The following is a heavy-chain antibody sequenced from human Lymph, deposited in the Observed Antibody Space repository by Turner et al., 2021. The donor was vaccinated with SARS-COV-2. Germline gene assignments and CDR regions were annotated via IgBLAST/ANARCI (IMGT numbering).Heavy chain of an antibody. V-gene: IGHV3-21*01. CDR2: ISSSSSYI. Sequence: EVQLVESGGGLVKPGGSLSLSCAASGFTFSFYSMNWVRQAPGKGLEWVSSISSSSSYIYYADSVKGRFTISRDNAKNSLCLQMNSLRAEDTAVNYCARDLAPYSYYGMDVWGQGTTVTVSS. D-gene: IGHD3-3*02. CDR3: ARDLAPYSYYGMDV. CDR1: GFTFSFYS. J-gene: IGHJ6*02.